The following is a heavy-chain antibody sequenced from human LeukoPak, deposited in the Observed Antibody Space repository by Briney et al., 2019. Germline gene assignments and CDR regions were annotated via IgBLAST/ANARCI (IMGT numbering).Heavy chain of an antibody. V-gene: IGHV3-64*01. J-gene: IGHJ6*03. CDR1: GFTFSSYA. CDR2: ISSNGGST. CDR3: ARDSCEAMVRGVSYYYYYMDV. D-gene: IGHD3-10*01. Sequence: GGSLRLSCAASGFTFSSYAMHWVRQAPGKGLEYVSAISSNGGSTYYANSVKGRFTISRDNSKNTLYLQMGSLRAEDMAVYYCARDSCEAMVRGVSYYYYYMDVWGKGTTVTISS.